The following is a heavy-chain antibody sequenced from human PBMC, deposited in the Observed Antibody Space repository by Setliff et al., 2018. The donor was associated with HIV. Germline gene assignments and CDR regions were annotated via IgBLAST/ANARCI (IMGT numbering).Heavy chain of an antibody. CDR3: ARHSFNGAWFGELLLPFFDK. D-gene: IGHD3-10*01. CDR1: GASISATTHY. Sequence: PSETLSLTCTVFGASISATTHYWSWIRQAPGKGLEWIGSVDYSETTYYNPTLQGRVTISVEASMIQFSLNLTSVTAADTSLYFCARHSFNGAWFGELLLPFFDKWGQGILVTV. V-gene: IGHV4-39*01. J-gene: IGHJ4*02. CDR2: VDYSETT.